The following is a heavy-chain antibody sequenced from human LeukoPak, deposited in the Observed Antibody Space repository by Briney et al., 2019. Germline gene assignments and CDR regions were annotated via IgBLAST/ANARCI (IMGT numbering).Heavy chain of an antibody. D-gene: IGHD6-19*01. CDR3: ARGRSGWSRGMDV. Sequence: SQTLSLTCTVSGGSISSGSYYWSWIRQPAGKGLEWIGRIYTSGSTNYNPSLKSRVTISVDTSKNQFSLKLSSVTAADTAVYYCARGRSGWSRGMDVWGQGTTVTVSS. CDR2: IYTSGST. J-gene: IGHJ6*02. CDR1: GGSISSGSYY. V-gene: IGHV4-61*02.